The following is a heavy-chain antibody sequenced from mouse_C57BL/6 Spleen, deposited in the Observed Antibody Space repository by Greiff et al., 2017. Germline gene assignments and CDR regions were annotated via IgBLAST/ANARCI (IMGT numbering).Heavy chain of an antibody. Sequence: QVQLKESGAELVKPGASVTMSCKASGYTFTTYPIEWMKQNHGKSLEWIGNFHPYNDDTKYNEKFKGKATLTVEKSSSTVYLELSRLTSDDSAVYYCARSYDYGGYFDYWGQGTTLTVSS. CDR3: ARSYDYGGYFDY. CDR2: FHPYNDDT. V-gene: IGHV1-47*01. CDR1: GYTFTTYP. J-gene: IGHJ2*01. D-gene: IGHD2-4*01.